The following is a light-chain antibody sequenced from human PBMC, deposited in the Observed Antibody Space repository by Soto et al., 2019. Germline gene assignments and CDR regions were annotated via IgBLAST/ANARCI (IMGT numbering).Light chain of an antibody. CDR3: AAWDDSLNAGV. CDR1: TSNFGGNT. CDR2: SNN. Sequence: QSVLTQPPSASGTPGQRVIISCSGGTSNFGGNTANWYQQFPGTAPKVLIYSNNQRPSGVPDRFSGSKSGTSASLAISGLQSEDEADYYCAAWDDSLNAGVFGGGTKLTVL. V-gene: IGLV1-44*01. J-gene: IGLJ3*02.